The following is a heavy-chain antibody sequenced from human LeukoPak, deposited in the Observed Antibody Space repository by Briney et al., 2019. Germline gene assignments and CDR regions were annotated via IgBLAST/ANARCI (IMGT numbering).Heavy chain of an antibody. CDR3: AKRPDDYSYGMDV. CDR1: GLTFSSFG. V-gene: IGHV3-33*06. D-gene: IGHD2-2*01. Sequence: PGGSLRLSCAASGLTFSSFGMHWVRQAPGKGLEWVAVVWNDGSNKYYADSVRGRFTISRDNSKNTLYLQMNSLTAEDTAVYYCAKRPDDYSYGMDVWGQGTTVTVSS. CDR2: VWNDGSNK. J-gene: IGHJ6*02.